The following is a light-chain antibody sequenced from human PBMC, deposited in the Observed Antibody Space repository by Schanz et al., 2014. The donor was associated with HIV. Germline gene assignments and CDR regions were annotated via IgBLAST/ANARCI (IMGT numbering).Light chain of an antibody. CDR3: HQRGEWPDT. CDR1: QSVSSNY. V-gene: IGKV3D-20*02. Sequence: EIVLTQSPGSLSLSPGERATLSCRASQSVSSNYLAWYQQKPSQAPRLLIYAASSRATGIPDRFSGSGSGTDFTLAINSLAPEDFAVYYCHQRGEWPDTFGQGTKLEI. CDR2: AAS. J-gene: IGKJ2*01.